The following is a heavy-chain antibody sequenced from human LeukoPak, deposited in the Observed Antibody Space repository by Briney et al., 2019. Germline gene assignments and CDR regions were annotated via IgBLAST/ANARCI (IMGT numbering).Heavy chain of an antibody. CDR2: INPNSGGT. J-gene: IGHJ4*02. CDR1: GYTFTAYY. D-gene: IGHD6-19*01. Sequence: GASVKVSCKASGYTFTAYYLNWVPQAPGQGLEWMGWINPNSGGTNYAQKFQGRVTMTRDTSIGTAYMELTRLGSDDTAVYYCARSDASAWKDYWGQGTLVTVSS. V-gene: IGHV1-2*02. CDR3: ARSDASAWKDY.